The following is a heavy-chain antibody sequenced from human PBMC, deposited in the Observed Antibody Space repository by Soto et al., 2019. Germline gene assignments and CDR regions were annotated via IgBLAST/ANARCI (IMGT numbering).Heavy chain of an antibody. Sequence: EVKLLESGGGLVQPGGSLRLSCTASGFAFDRFAMNWVRQAPGKGLTWVSSISYSGGSRYYADSVKGRFTVSRDNSKKTLFLQINNLRAEDTAVYYCAKATDTEYYDIDYWGQGTLVTVAS. D-gene: IGHD3-9*01. CDR3: AKATDTEYYDIDY. V-gene: IGHV3-23*01. J-gene: IGHJ4*02. CDR2: ISYSGGSR. CDR1: GFAFDRFA.